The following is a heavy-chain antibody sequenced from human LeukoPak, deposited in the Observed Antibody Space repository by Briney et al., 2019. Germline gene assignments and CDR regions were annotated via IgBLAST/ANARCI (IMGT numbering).Heavy chain of an antibody. Sequence: SETLSLTCTVSGASISSDSNYWAWVRQFPGKGLQWIGSIYHTGSTFYNPSLMSRVSISIDSSKNQFSLQVRSVTVADTALYFCARDISISWFYSWGQGTLVSVSS. J-gene: IGHJ5*01. V-gene: IGHV4-39*07. CDR1: GASISSDSNY. CDR2: IYHTGST. D-gene: IGHD3-3*02. CDR3: ARDISISWFYS.